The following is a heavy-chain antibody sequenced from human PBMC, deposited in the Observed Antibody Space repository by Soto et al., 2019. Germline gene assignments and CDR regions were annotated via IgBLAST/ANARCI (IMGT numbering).Heavy chain of an antibody. V-gene: IGHV3-11*06. D-gene: IGHD3-3*01. CDR2: ISSGTSDT. J-gene: IGHJ4*02. Sequence: PGGSLRLSCAASGFTFSDHYMSWIRLAPGKGLEWVSYISSGTSDTNYADSVRGRFTISRDNAKKSLSLQMNSLRAEDTAVYYCARVVLWSGYLNYFDYWGQ. CDR3: ARVVLWSGYLNYFDY. CDR1: GFTFSDHY.